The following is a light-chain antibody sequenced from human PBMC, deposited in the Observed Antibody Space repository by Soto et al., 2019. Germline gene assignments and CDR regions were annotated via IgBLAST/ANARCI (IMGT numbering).Light chain of an antibody. V-gene: IGKV1-5*01. Sequence: DIQMTQSPSTLSASVGDRVTITCRASQSISSWLAWYQQKPGKAPKLLIYDASRLESGVPSRFSGSGSDTEFTHTITSLQPDDFATYHCQQYNRYSLTFGGGTKVEIK. J-gene: IGKJ4*01. CDR1: QSISSW. CDR2: DAS. CDR3: QQYNRYSLT.